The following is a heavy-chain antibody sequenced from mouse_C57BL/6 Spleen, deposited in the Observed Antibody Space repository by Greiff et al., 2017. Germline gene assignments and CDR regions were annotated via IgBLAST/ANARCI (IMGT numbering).Heavy chain of an antibody. CDR2: IDPSDSYT. D-gene: IGHD2-1*01. Sequence: VQLQQPGAELVRPGTSVKLSCKASGYTFTSYWMHWVKQRPGQGLEWIGVIDPSDSYTNYNQKFKGKATLTVDTSSSTAYMQLSSLTSEDAAVYYCARGRNYEAMDYWGQGTSVTVSS. CDR1: GYTFTSYW. CDR3: ARGRNYEAMDY. J-gene: IGHJ4*01. V-gene: IGHV1-59*01.